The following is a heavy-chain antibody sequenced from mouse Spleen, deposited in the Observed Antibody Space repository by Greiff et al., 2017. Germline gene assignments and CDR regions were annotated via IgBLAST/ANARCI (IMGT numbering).Heavy chain of an antibody. V-gene: IGHV1-87*01. D-gene: IGHD2-4*01. Sequence: QVQLQQSGAELARPGASVKLSCKASGYTFTSYWMQWVKQRPGQGLEWIGAIYPGDGDTRYTQKFKGKATLTADKSSSTAYMQLSSLASEDSAVYYCARCDYDLFAYWGQGTLVTVSA. J-gene: IGHJ3*01. CDR3: ARCDYDLFAY. CDR2: IYPGDGDT. CDR1: GYTFTSYW.